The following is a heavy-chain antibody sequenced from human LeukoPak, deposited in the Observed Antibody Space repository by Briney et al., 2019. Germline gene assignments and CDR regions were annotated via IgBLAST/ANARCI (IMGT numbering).Heavy chain of an antibody. CDR3: AKDGSSYSSSSYMDV. CDR2: IWYDGSNK. V-gene: IGHV3-33*03. J-gene: IGHJ6*03. D-gene: IGHD6-13*01. Sequence: GGPLRLSCAASGFTFSSYGMHWVRQAPGKGLEWVAVIWYDGSNKYYADSVKGGFTISRDKSKKTLYLQMNSLRAEDTAVYYSAKDGSSYSSSSYMDVWGKGTTVTVSS. CDR1: GFTFSSYG.